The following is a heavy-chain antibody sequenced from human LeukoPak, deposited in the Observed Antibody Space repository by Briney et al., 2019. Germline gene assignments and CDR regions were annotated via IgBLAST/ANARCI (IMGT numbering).Heavy chain of an antibody. D-gene: IGHD3-22*01. CDR1: GFTFSSYE. CDR3: ARDYYDSSGYGGYFDY. Sequence: GGSLRLSCAASGFTFSSYEMNWVRQAPGKGLEWVSYISSSGSTIYYADSVKGRFTISRDNAKNSLYLQMNSLRAEDTAVYYCARDYYDSSGYGGYFDYWGQGTLVTVSS. J-gene: IGHJ4*02. V-gene: IGHV3-48*03. CDR2: ISSSGSTI.